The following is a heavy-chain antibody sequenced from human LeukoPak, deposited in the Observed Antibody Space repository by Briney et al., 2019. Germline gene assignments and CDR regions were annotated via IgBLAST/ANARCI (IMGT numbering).Heavy chain of an antibody. CDR2: LYSGGMT. CDR3: ARMFGGNYYGYYFDY. D-gene: IGHD1-26*01. CDR1: GLTVNNYY. J-gene: IGHJ4*02. V-gene: IGHV3-53*01. Sequence: PGGSLRLSCAASGLTVNNYYMTWVRQAPGKGLECVSILYSGGMTYYADSVKGRFTISTDTSKNTVNLQMNSLRAEDTAIYYCARMFGGNYYGYYFDYWGQGSMLTVSS.